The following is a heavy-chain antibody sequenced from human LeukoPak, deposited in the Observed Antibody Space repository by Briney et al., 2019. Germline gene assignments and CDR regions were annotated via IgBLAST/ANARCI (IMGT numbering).Heavy chain of an antibody. CDR2: IYYSGST. Sequence: PSETLSLTCTVSGGSISSGDYYWSWIRQPPGKGLEWIGYIYYSGSTYYNPSLKSRVTISVDTSKNQFSLKLSSVTAADTAVYYCARGALADYYDSSGYFYYWGQGTLVTVSS. V-gene: IGHV4-30-4*01. CDR1: GGSISSGDYY. CDR3: ARGALADYYDSSGYFYY. D-gene: IGHD3-22*01. J-gene: IGHJ4*02.